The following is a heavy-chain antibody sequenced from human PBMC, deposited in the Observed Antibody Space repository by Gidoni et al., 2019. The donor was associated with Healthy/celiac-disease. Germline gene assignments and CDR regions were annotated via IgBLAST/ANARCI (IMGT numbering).Heavy chain of an antibody. D-gene: IGHD3-3*01. V-gene: IGHV1-69*02. J-gene: IGHJ5*02. Sequence: QVQLVHSGAEVKKPGSSVKVSCKASGGTFSSYTISWVRQAPGQGLEWMGRISPSLGIANYAQKFQVRVTITADKSTSTAYMELSSRRSEDTAVYYCARLDFWSGYQDNWFDPWGQGTLVTVSS. CDR3: ARLDFWSGYQDNWFDP. CDR2: ISPSLGIA. CDR1: GGTFSSYT.